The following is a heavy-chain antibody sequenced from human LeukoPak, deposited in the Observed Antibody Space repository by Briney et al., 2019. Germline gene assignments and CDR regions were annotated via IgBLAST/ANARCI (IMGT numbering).Heavy chain of an antibody. CDR2: MNPNSGNT. CDR1: GYTFTSYD. J-gene: IGHJ4*02. CDR3: ARGVYIAAAQYGY. Sequence: ASVKVSCKASGYTFTSYDINWVRQATGQGLEWMGWMNPNSGNTGYAQKFQGRVTMARNTSISTAYMELSSLRSEDTAVYYCARGVYIAAAQYGYWGQGTLVTVSS. D-gene: IGHD6-13*01. V-gene: IGHV1-8*01.